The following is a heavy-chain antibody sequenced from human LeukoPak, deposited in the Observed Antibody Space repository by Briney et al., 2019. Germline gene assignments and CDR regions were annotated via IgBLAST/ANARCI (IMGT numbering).Heavy chain of an antibody. CDR3: VRDPEALDY. V-gene: IGHV3-48*01. J-gene: IGHJ4*02. CDR2: IHSSGHSI. Sequence: GGSLRLSCAASGFTFSTYSMNWVRQAPGRGLEWVSYIHSSGHSIYYADSVKGRFTISRDNAKNSLYLQMNSLRAEDTAVYYCVRDPEALDYWGQGTQVTVSS. CDR1: GFTFSTYS.